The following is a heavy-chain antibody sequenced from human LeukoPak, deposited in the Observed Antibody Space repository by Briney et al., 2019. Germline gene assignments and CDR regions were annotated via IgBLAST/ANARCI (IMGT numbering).Heavy chain of an antibody. Sequence: GTSVKVSCKASGFTFTSSAMQWVRQARGQRLEWIGWIVVGSGNTNYAQKFQERVTNTRDMSTSTAYMELSSLRSEDTAVYYCAAELLPIRLGELSWAFDIWGQGTMVTVSS. D-gene: IGHD3-16*02. J-gene: IGHJ3*02. CDR2: IVVGSGNT. CDR1: GFTFTSSA. CDR3: AAELLPIRLGELSWAFDI. V-gene: IGHV1-58*02.